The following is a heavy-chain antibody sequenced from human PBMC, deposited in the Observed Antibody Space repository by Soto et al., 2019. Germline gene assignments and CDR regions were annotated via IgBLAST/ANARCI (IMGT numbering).Heavy chain of an antibody. Sequence: QVQLVQSGAEVKKPGASVKVSCTFTSYDINWVRQATGQGLEWMAWMNPNSGNTRYAQKFQGRVTMTRNTSNFTAFMELSSLRSEDTAVYYCARGPGSSDWRFSYYYMDVWGRGTTVTVSS. D-gene: IGHD6-19*01. CDR3: ARGPGSSDWRFSYYYMDV. J-gene: IGHJ6*02. V-gene: IGHV1-8*01. CDR1: FTSYD. CDR2: MNPNSGNT.